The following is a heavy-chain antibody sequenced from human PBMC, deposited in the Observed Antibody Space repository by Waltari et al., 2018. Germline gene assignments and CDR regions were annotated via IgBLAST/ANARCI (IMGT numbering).Heavy chain of an antibody. CDR3: ARSTYSSPFDY. CDR1: GGSISSSY. J-gene: IGHJ4*02. D-gene: IGHD6-19*01. CDR2: IYYSGST. V-gene: IGHV4-59*01. Sequence: QVQLQESGPGLVKPSETLSLTCTVSGGSISSSYWSWIRQPPGKGLEWIGYIYYSGSTNYNPSLKSRVTISVDTSKNQFSLKLSSVTAADTAVYYCARSTYSSPFDYWGQGTLVTVSS.